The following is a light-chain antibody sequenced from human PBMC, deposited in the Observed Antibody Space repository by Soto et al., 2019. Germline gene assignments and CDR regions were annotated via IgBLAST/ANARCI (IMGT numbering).Light chain of an antibody. CDR1: SSDVGGYNY. J-gene: IGLJ1*01. CDR2: EVN. Sequence: QSALTQPHSASGSPGQSVAISCTGTSSDVGGYNYVSWYQQHPGKAPKLMIYEVNKRPSGVPDRFSGSKSGNTASLTVSGLQAEDEADYYCSSYAGSSNVFGTGTKLTV. V-gene: IGLV2-8*01. CDR3: SSYAGSSNV.